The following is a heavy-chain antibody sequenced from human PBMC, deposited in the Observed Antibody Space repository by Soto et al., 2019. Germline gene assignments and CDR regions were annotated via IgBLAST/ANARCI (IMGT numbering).Heavy chain of an antibody. J-gene: IGHJ4*02. Sequence: TLSLTCAVYGGSFSGYYWSWIRQPPGKGLEWIGEINHSGSTNYNPSLKSRVTISVDTSKNQFSLKLSSVTAADTAVYYCARGFMVRGVILDYWGQGTLVTVSS. V-gene: IGHV4-34*01. CDR2: INHSGST. CDR1: GGSFSGYY. CDR3: ARGFMVRGVILDY. D-gene: IGHD3-10*01.